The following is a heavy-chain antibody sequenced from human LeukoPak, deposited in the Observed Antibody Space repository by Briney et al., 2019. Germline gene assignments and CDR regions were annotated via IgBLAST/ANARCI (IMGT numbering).Heavy chain of an antibody. CDR2: IIPIFGTA. Sequence: SVKVSCKASGGTFSSYAISWVRQAPGQGLEWTGGIIPIFGTANYAQKFLGRVTITADESTSTAYMELSSLRSEDTAVYYCARDHVVGLAPFDPWGQGTLVTVSS. V-gene: IGHV1-69*13. D-gene: IGHD2-15*01. CDR3: ARDHVVGLAPFDP. J-gene: IGHJ5*02. CDR1: GGTFSSYA.